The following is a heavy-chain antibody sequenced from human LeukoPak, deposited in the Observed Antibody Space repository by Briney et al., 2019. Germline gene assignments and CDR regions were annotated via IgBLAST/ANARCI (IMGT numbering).Heavy chain of an antibody. V-gene: IGHV3-30*15. CDR2: ISYDGSNK. CDR3: ARDGGPVEMATSEKNGFGP. J-gene: IGHJ5*02. CDR1: GFIFSSYA. Sequence: GGSLRLSCAASGFIFSSYAMHWVRQAPGKGLEWVAVISYDGSNKYYADSVKDRFTISTHNSKNTLFLQMSSLRAEDTDVYNCARDGGPVEMATSEKNGFGPWGKVTLVTVSS. D-gene: IGHD5-24*01.